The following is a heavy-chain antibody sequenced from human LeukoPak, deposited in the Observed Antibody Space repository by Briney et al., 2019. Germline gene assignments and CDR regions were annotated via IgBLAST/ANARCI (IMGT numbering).Heavy chain of an antibody. CDR3: AREIAAAGTRSVDY. D-gene: IGHD6-13*01. V-gene: IGHV4-30-2*01. J-gene: IGHJ4*02. CDR1: GGSISSGGYY. Sequence: SETLSHTCTVSGGSISSGGYYWSWIRQPPGKGLEWIGYIYHSGSTYYNPSLKSRVTISVDTSKNQFSLKLSSVTAADTAVCYCAREIAAAGTRSVDYWGQGTLVTVSS. CDR2: IYHSGST.